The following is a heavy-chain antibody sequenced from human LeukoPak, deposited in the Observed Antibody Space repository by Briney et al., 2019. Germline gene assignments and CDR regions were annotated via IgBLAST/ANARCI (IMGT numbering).Heavy chain of an antibody. Sequence: SETLSLTCTVSGGSISSSSYYWGWIRQPPGKGLEWIGSIYYSVSTDYHPSLKSRVTISVDTSKNQFSLKLSSVTAADTAVYYCATLWFGEFPFDYWGQGTLVTVSS. D-gene: IGHD3-10*01. V-gene: IGHV4-39*07. CDR2: IYYSVST. CDR3: ATLWFGEFPFDY. J-gene: IGHJ4*02. CDR1: GGSISSSSYY.